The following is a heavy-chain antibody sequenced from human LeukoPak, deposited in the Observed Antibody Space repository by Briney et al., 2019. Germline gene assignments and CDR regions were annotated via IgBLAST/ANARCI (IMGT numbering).Heavy chain of an antibody. Sequence: SETLSLTCTVSGDSISDSNYYWGWIRQPPGKGLEWIGYIYYNGNTNYNPSLKSRVTISVDTSKNQFSLKLSSVTAADTAVYYCARHDPRYSSSWYRSDYWGQGTLVTVSS. CDR3: ARHDPRYSSSWYRSDY. D-gene: IGHD6-13*01. CDR1: GDSISDSNYY. J-gene: IGHJ4*02. V-gene: IGHV4-61*05. CDR2: IYYNGNT.